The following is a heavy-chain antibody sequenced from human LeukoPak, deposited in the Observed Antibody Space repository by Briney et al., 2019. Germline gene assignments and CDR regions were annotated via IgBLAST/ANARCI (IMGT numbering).Heavy chain of an antibody. J-gene: IGHJ4*02. Sequence: ASVKVSCKASGYPFTTYGISWLRQAPGQGLEWVGWIGPYNGNTDYAQKVQGRVTMTTDTSASTAHMQLRRLRSDDTAVYYCATLAQDYYDSSGYFWGQGTPPTVSS. CDR2: IGPYNGNT. V-gene: IGHV1-18*01. CDR1: GYPFTTYG. D-gene: IGHD3-22*01. CDR3: ATLAQDYYDSSGYF.